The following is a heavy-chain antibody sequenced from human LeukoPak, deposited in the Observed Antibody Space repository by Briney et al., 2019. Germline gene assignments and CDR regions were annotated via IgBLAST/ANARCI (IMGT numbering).Heavy chain of an antibody. CDR1: GFTFSGSA. V-gene: IGHV3-73*01. Sequence: PGGSLRLSCAASGFTFSGSAMHWVRQASGKGLEWVGRIRSKANSYATAYAASVKGRFTISRDDSKNTAYLQMNGLKTEDAAVYYCTITYYYDSSGYSLGYWGQGTLVTVSS. D-gene: IGHD3-22*01. CDR3: TITYYYDSSGYSLGY. J-gene: IGHJ4*02. CDR2: IRSKANSYAT.